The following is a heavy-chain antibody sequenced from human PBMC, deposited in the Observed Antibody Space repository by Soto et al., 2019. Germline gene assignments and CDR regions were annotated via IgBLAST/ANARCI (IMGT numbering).Heavy chain of an antibody. D-gene: IGHD4-17*01. J-gene: IGHJ5*02. V-gene: IGHV4-31*03. Sequence: SETLSLTCTVSGGSISSGGYCWSWIRQHPGKGLEWIGYIYYSGSTYYNPSLKSRVTISVDTSKNQFSLKLSSVTAADTAVYYCARALRSGWFDPWGQGTLVTVSS. CDR2: IYYSGST. CDR1: GGSISSGGYC. CDR3: ARALRSGWFDP.